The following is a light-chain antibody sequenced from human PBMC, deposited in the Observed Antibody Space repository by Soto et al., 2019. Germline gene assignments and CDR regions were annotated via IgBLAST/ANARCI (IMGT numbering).Light chain of an antibody. Sequence: QAVVTQEPSLTVSPGGTVTLTCGSSTGSVTSGHYPFWFQQKPGQAPMSLIFDTSNRHSWTPARFSGSLLGGKAALTLSGAQPGDEADYYCSLSYSDSWVFGGGTKLTVL. CDR2: DTS. CDR3: SLSYSDSWV. J-gene: IGLJ3*02. CDR1: TGSVTSGHY. V-gene: IGLV7-46*01.